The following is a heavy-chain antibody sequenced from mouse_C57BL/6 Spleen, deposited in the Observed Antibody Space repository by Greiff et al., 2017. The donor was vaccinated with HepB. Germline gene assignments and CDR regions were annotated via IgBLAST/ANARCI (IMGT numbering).Heavy chain of an antibody. CDR3: ARYSEGYFDY. CDR1: GFTFSDYG. CDR2: ISNLAYSI. J-gene: IGHJ2*01. Sequence: EVKLMESGGGLVQPGGSLKLSCAASGFTFSDYGMAWVRQAPRKGPEWVAFISNLAYSIYYADTVTGRFTISRENAKNTLYLEMSSLRSEDTAMYYCARYSEGYFDYWGQGTTLTVSS. V-gene: IGHV5-15*01.